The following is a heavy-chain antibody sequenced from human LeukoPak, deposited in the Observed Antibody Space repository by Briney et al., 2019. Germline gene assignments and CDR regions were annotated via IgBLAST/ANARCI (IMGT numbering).Heavy chain of an antibody. V-gene: IGHV3-66*01. CDR2: IYSGGST. Sequence: GGSLRLSCAASEFTLSSNYMRWGPQAPGKGLEWVSVIYSGGSTYYADPVKGRFTISRDNSKNTLYLQMNSLRAEDTAVYYCARVARYSRGWFYFDYWGQGTLVTVSS. J-gene: IGHJ4*02. D-gene: IGHD6-19*01. CDR3: ARVARYSRGWFYFDY. CDR1: EFTLSSNY.